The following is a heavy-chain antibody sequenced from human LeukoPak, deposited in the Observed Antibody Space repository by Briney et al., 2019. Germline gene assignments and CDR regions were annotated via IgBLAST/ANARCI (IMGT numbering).Heavy chain of an antibody. D-gene: IGHD6-19*01. Sequence: ASVKVSCKASGYTFTGYYMHWVRQAPGQGLEWMGWINPNSGGTNYAQKFQGWVTTTRDTSISTAYMELSRLRSDDTAVYYCARGGLAGDRGDFDYWGQGTLVTVST. V-gene: IGHV1-2*04. CDR1: GYTFTGYY. CDR2: INPNSGGT. CDR3: ARGGLAGDRGDFDY. J-gene: IGHJ4*02.